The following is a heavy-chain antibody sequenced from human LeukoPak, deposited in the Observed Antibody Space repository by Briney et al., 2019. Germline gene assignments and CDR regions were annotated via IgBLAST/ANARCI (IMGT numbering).Heavy chain of an antibody. V-gene: IGHV1-18*01. CDR1: GYTFTSYG. D-gene: IGHD3-10*01. CDR3: ANNIMVRDAFDI. J-gene: IGHJ3*02. Sequence: ASVKVSCKASGYTFTSYGISWVRQAPGQGLEWMGWISAYNGNTNYAQKLQGRVTMTTDTSTSTAYMELRSLRSDDTAGYYCANNIMVRDAFDIWGQGTMVTVSS. CDR2: ISAYNGNT.